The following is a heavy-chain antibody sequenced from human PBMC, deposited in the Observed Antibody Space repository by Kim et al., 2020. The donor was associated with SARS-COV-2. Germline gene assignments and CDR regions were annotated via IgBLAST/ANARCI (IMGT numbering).Heavy chain of an antibody. J-gene: IGHJ4*01. D-gene: IGHD6-13*01. V-gene: IGHV3-30*04. CDR2: ISYDGSNK. CDR1: GFTFSSYA. CDR3: ARLIRPGIAAAATDY. Sequence: GGSLRLSCAASGFTFSSYAMHWVRQAPGKGLEWVAVISYDGSNKYYADSVKGRFTISRDNSKNTLYLQMNSLRAEDTAVYYCARLIRPGIAAAATDYWG.